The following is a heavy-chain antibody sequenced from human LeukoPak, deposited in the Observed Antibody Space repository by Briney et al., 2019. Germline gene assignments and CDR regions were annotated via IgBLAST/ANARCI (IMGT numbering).Heavy chain of an antibody. CDR2: INWNGGRT. J-gene: IGHJ4*02. CDR3: AKQDWKVGVGYYPEY. Sequence: GGSLRLSCAASGFTFDDYGMSWVRQAPGKGLEWVSGINWNGGRTFYADSVKGRFTISRGNAKNSLYLQMNSLRADDTALYYCAKQDWKVGVGYYPEYGGQGPLVPVSS. D-gene: IGHD3-22*01. CDR1: GFTFDDYG. V-gene: IGHV3-20*04.